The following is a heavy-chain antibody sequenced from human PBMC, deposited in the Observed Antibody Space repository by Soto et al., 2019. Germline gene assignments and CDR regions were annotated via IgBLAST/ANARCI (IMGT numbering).Heavy chain of an antibody. CDR3: ARHGMDYYDSSGYYYSPYYFDY. V-gene: IGHV4-39*01. J-gene: IGHJ4*02. CDR2: INHSGST. CDR1: GGSISSSSYY. D-gene: IGHD3-22*01. Sequence: TSETLSLTGTVSGGSISSSSYYWGWIRQPPGKGLEWIGEINHSGSTNYNPSLKSRVTISVDTSKNQFSLKLSSVTAADTAVYYCARHGMDYYDSSGYYYSPYYFDYWGQGTLVTVSS.